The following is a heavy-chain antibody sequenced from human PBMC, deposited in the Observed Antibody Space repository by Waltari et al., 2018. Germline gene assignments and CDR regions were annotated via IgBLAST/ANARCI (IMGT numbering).Heavy chain of an antibody. V-gene: IGHV4-4*02. CDR1: GDSMSTTDC. J-gene: IGHJ4*02. CDR2: VRGDGKT. Sequence: QLQLQESGPGLVKPSGTLSLTCAVPGDSMSTTDCWSWVRQPPGKGLEWMGQVRGDGKTNYNPSFASRVTISLDTYNKQFSLKVTSATAADTAVYYCARDRGRGLYLDSWGPGILVTVSP. D-gene: IGHD2-15*01. CDR3: ARDRGRGLYLDS.